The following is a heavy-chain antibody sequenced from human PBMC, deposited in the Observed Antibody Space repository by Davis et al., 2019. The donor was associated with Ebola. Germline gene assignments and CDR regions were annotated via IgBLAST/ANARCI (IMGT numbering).Heavy chain of an antibody. V-gene: IGHV4-59*08. CDR1: GGSISSYY. J-gene: IGHJ3*02. CDR3: ARPRSSGWYNGAFDI. CDR2: IYYSGST. D-gene: IGHD6-19*01. Sequence: AELLSLTCTVPGGSISSYYWSWIRQPPGKGLEWIGYIYYSGSTNYNPSLKSRVTISVDTSKNQFSLKLSSVTAADTAVYYCARPRSSGWYNGAFDIWGQGTMVTVSS.